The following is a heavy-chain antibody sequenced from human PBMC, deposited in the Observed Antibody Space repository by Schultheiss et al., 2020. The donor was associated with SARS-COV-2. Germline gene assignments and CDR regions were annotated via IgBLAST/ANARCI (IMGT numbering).Heavy chain of an antibody. CDR3: ARIYDSSGPYYYGMDV. V-gene: IGHV2-26*01. CDR1: GFSLSNARMG. D-gene: IGHD3-22*01. J-gene: IGHJ6*02. CDR2: IFSNDEK. Sequence: SGPTLVKPTQTLTLTCTFSGFSLSNARMGVSWIRQPPGKALEWLAHIFSNDEKSYSTSLKSRLTISKDTSKSQVVLTMTNMDPVDTATYYCARIYDSSGPYYYGMDVWGQGTTVTVSS.